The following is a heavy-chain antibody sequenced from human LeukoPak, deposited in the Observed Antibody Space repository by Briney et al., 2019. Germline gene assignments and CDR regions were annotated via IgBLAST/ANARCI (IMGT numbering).Heavy chain of an antibody. Sequence: GGSLRLSCAASGFTVSSNYMSWVRQAPGKGLEWVSVIYSGGSTYYADSVKGRFTISRDNSKNTLYLQMNSLRAEDTAVYYCATGSRPAAYYYYYMDVWGKGTTVTIS. J-gene: IGHJ6*03. CDR2: IYSGGST. CDR1: GFTVSSNY. V-gene: IGHV3-53*01. CDR3: ATGSRPAAYYYYYMDV. D-gene: IGHD2-2*01.